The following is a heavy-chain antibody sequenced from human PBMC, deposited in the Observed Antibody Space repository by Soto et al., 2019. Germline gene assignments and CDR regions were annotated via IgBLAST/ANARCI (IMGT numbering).Heavy chain of an antibody. D-gene: IGHD2-15*01. V-gene: IGHV4-28*01. CDR2: IYYSWST. Sequence: QVQLQESGPGLVKPSDTLSLTCAVSGYSISSSNWWGWIRQPPGKGLEWIGYIYYSWSTYYNPSLPRRVTMSVDTSKNRFSLRLSSVTAGETVVYYCAGSSPGAGHYYDMEVWGQGTTVSVSS. J-gene: IGHJ6*02. CDR3: AGSSPGAGHYYDMEV. CDR1: GYSISSSNW.